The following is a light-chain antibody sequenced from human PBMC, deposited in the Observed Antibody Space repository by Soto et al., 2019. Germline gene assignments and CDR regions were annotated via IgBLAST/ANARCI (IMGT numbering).Light chain of an antibody. Sequence: EAVLTQSPGTLSLSPGDRATVCCRASQSVTNTYLAWYQQKPGQAPRLLMYAASSRATGIPDRFSGSGSGTDFTLTISRLEPEDFAVYYCQQYGSSVWTFGQGTKVDIK. CDR1: QSVTNTY. V-gene: IGKV3-20*01. CDR3: QQYGSSVWT. CDR2: AAS. J-gene: IGKJ1*01.